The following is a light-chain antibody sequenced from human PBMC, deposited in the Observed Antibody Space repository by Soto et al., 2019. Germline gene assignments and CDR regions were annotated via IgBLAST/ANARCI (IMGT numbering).Light chain of an antibody. CDR3: QQSYSTMWT. CDR2: AAS. CDR1: QSISSY. J-gene: IGKJ1*01. V-gene: IGKV1-39*01. Sequence: IQLTQSPSSLSASVGDRVTITCRASQSISSYLNWYQQKQGQAPKVXIYAASSLQSGVPSRFSGSGSGTDFTLTISSLQPEDFETYYCQQSYSTMWTFGQGTKVDIK.